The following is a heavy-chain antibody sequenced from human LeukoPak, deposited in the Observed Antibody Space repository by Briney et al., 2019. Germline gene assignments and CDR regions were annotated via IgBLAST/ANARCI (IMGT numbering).Heavy chain of an antibody. J-gene: IGHJ3*02. V-gene: IGHV5-51*01. Sequence: GESLKISCKGSGYSFTSYWIGWVRQMPGKGLEWMGIIYPGDSDTRYSPSFQGQVTISADKSISTAYLQWSSLKASDTAMYYCARPQEESLGGAHYCSGGSCYFDAFDIWGQGTMVTVSS. CDR3: ARPQEESLGGAHYCSGGSCYFDAFDI. CDR2: IYPGDSDT. D-gene: IGHD2-15*01. CDR1: GYSFTSYW.